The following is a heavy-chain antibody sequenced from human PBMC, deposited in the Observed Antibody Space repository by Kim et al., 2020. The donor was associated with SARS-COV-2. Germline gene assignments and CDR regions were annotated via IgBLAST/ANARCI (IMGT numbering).Heavy chain of an antibody. CDR2: IYYSGST. Sequence: SETLSLTCTVSGGSISSYYWSWIRQPPGKGLEWIGYIYYSGSTNYNPSLKSRVTISVDTSKNQFSLKLSSVTAADTAVYYCARETRREYQLLYSSYYFDYWGQGTLVTVSS. J-gene: IGHJ4*02. CDR3: ARETRREYQLLYSSYYFDY. V-gene: IGHV4-59*01. D-gene: IGHD2-2*02. CDR1: GGSISSYY.